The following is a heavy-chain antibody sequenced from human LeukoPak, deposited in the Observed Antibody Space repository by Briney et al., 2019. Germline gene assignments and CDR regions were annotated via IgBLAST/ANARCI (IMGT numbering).Heavy chain of an antibody. D-gene: IGHD6-13*01. CDR1: GGSINSYY. CDR3: ARRVYSSSWSYYFDY. CDR2: IHYSGST. J-gene: IGHJ4*02. Sequence: SETLSLTCTVSGGSINSYYWSWIRQPPGRGLEWIGSIHYSGSTSYNPSLKSRVSISVDTSKNQFSLKLSSVTAADTAVYYCARRVYSSSWSYYFDYWGQGTLVTVSS. V-gene: IGHV4-59*01.